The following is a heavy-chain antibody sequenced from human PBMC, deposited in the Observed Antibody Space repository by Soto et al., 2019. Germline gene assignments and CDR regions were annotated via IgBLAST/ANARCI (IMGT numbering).Heavy chain of an antibody. Sequence: QITLRESGPTLVQPTQTLTLTCTLSGVSLTTSGVGVGWIRQPPGKALEWLELIYWDDDKRFSPSLKSRLAITRDTSKNQVVMTMTDMAPVDTAIYYCAHRQRTVVVGAPFDLWGQGSQVTVSS. CDR2: IYWDDDK. D-gene: IGHD2-15*01. CDR3: AHRQRTVVVGAPFDL. V-gene: IGHV2-5*02. J-gene: IGHJ4*02. CDR1: GVSLTTSGVG.